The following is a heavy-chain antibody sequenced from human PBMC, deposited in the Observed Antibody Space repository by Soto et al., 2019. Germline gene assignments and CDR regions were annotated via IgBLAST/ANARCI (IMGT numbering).Heavy chain of an antibody. CDR2: TYYRSKWYN. Sequence: SQTLSLTCAISGDSVSSNSAAWNWIRQSPSRGLEWLGRTYYRSKWYNDYAVSVKSRITINPDTSKNQFSLQLNSVTPEDTAVYYCARASIAAAGVHYSYMDVWGKGTTVTVS. J-gene: IGHJ6*03. CDR1: GDSVSSNSAA. CDR3: ARASIAAAGVHYSYMDV. D-gene: IGHD6-13*01. V-gene: IGHV6-1*01.